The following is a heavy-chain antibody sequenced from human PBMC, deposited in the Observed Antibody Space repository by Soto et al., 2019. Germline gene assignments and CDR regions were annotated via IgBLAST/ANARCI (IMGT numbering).Heavy chain of an antibody. J-gene: IGHJ4*02. Sequence: SVKVSCKASADAITGYTRTWVRQSPGQGLEWVGRVIPILGASNFAQKFQGRVTISADKSADTAYMVLTGLTSEDTAVYYCARSRGSYYTNFDSWGQGTLVTVSS. V-gene: IGHV1-69*08. D-gene: IGHD3-10*01. CDR1: ADAITGYT. CDR2: VIPILGAS. CDR3: ARSRGSYYTNFDS.